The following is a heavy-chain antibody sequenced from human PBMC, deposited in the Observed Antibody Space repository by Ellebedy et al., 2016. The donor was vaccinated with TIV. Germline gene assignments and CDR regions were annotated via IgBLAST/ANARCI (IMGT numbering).Heavy chain of an antibody. Sequence: SETLSLTCTVSGDSISRSSYYWGWIRQPPGTGLEWIGSIYYTGSTDSNPSLKSRVAISADTSKNQFSLRLSSVTAADTAVYYCARWFGELLYVRWFDPWGQGTLVTVSS. J-gene: IGHJ5*02. CDR1: GDSISRSSYY. CDR2: IYYTGST. V-gene: IGHV4-39*01. D-gene: IGHD3-10*01. CDR3: ARWFGELLYVRWFDP.